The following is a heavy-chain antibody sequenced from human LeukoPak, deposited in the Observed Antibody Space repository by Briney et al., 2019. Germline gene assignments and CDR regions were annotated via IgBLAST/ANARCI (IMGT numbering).Heavy chain of an antibody. CDR1: GFTFSNYA. CDR3: AKDIRLGVTQPYYFDS. CDR2: ISGSGGTT. J-gene: IGHJ4*02. D-gene: IGHD1-26*01. V-gene: IGHV3-23*01. Sequence: QPGGSLRLSCAASGFTFSNYAMSWVRQAPGKGLEWVSGISGSGGTTYYADCVKGRVTISRDNSKNTLDLQMTSLTAEDTALYYCAKDIRLGVTQPYYFDSWGQGALVTVSS.